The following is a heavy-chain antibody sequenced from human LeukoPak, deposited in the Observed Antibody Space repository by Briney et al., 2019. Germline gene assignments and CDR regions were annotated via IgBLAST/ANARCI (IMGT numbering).Heavy chain of an antibody. CDR1: GYSISSGYC. D-gene: IGHD3-16*01. V-gene: IGHV4-38-2*01. CDR3: ARGGDSYMDV. CDR2: IYHSGST. Sequence: TSETLSLTCAVSGYSISSGYCWGWIRQPPGKGLEWIGSIYHSGSTYYNPSLKSRVTISVDTSTNQFSLKLTSVTASDTAVYYCARGGDSYMDVWGKGTTVTVSS. J-gene: IGHJ6*03.